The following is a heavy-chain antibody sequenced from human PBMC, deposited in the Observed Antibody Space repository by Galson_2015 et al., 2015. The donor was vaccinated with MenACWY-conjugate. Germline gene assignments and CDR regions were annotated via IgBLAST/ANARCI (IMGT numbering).Heavy chain of an antibody. Sequence: SLRLSYAASGFTFSSYWMSWVRQAPGKGLEWVANIKQDGSEKYYVDSVKGRFTISRDNAKNSLYLQMNSLRAEDTAVYYCAREYKGTEQWLFDFDYWGQGTLVTVSS. J-gene: IGHJ4*02. D-gene: IGHD6-19*01. V-gene: IGHV3-7*03. CDR3: AREYKGTEQWLFDFDY. CDR2: IKQDGSEK. CDR1: GFTFSSYW.